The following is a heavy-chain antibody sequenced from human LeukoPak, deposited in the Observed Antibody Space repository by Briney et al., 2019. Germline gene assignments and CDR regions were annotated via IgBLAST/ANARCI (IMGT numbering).Heavy chain of an antibody. J-gene: IGHJ4*02. CDR2: IYSGGST. D-gene: IGHD4/OR15-4a*01. Sequence: GGSLRLSCAASGFTVSSDSMSWVRQAPGKGLEWVSFIYSGGSTHYSDSVKGRFAISRDNSKNTLYLQMNSLRAEDTAVYYCARRAGAYSHPYDYWGQGTLVAVSS. CDR3: ARRAGAYSHPYDY. CDR1: GFTVSSDS. V-gene: IGHV3-53*01.